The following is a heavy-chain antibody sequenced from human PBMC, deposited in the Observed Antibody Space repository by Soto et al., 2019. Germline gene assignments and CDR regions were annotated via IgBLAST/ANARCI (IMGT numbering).Heavy chain of an antibody. J-gene: IGHJ4*02. CDR1: GFTFSDYA. D-gene: IGHD5-18*01. Sequence: PGGSLRLSCAASGFTFSDYAFHWVRQAPGKGLEWVSFISFDGNNKFYAGSVKGRFTFSRDDTKNTVYLQMNSLRSEDTAVYYCARPSERGYSYGRPLDHWGQGVLVTVSS. CDR3: ARPSERGYSYGRPLDH. V-gene: IGHV3-30*01. CDR2: ISFDGNNK.